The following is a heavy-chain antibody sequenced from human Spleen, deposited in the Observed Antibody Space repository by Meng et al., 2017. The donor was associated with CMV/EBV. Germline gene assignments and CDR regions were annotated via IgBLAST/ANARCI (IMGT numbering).Heavy chain of an antibody. V-gene: IGHV3-30*02. CDR2: IRYDGSNK. CDR3: AKTRTLFWSGYYPYYYYGMDV. D-gene: IGHD3-3*01. Sequence: GESLKISCAASGFTFIIYGMHWVRQAPGKGLEWVAFIRYDGSNKYYADSVQGRFTSSRDNSKNTLYLQMNSLRAEDTAVYYCAKTRTLFWSGYYPYYYYGMDVWGQGTTVTVSS. CDR1: GFTFIIYG. J-gene: IGHJ6*02.